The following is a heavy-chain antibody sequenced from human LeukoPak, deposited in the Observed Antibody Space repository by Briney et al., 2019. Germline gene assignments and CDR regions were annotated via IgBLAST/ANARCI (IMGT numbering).Heavy chain of an antibody. V-gene: IGHV3-30-3*01. D-gene: IGHD5-18*01. CDR3: ARDGPIQLWLRWFVY. J-gene: IGHJ4*02. CDR1: GVTFSSYA. Sequence: GGSLRLSCAASGVTFSSYAMHWVRQAPGKGLEWVAVISYDGSNKYYADSVKGRFTISRDNSKNTLYLQMNSLRAEDTAVYYCARDGPIQLWLRWFVYWGQGTLVTVSS. CDR2: ISYDGSNK.